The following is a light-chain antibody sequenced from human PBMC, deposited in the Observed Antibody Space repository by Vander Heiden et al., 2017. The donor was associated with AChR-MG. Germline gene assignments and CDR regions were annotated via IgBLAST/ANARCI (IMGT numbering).Light chain of an antibody. Sequence: QSALTQPASVSGSPGQPITISCTGTSSDVGGYNLVSWYQQQPGKAPKLMIYDVSNRPSGFSNRFSGSKSGNTASLTISGLQAEDEADYYCSSYTSSSTLVFGGGTKLNVL. V-gene: IGLV2-14*01. CDR1: SSDVGGYNL. CDR2: DVS. J-gene: IGLJ2*01. CDR3: SSYTSSSTLV.